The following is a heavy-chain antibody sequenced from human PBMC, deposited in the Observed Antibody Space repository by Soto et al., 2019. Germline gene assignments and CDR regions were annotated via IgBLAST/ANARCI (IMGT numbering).Heavy chain of an antibody. CDR3: ARDREWELELNWFDP. V-gene: IGHV4-4*07. D-gene: IGHD1-26*01. CDR1: GGSISSYY. CDR2: IYTSGST. Sequence: QVQLQESGPGLVKPSETLSLTCTVSGGSISSYYWSWIRQPAGKGLEWIGRIYTSGSTNYNPSLKSRVTMSVDTSKNQFSLKLSSVTAADTAVYYCARDREWELELNWFDPWGQGTLVTVSS. J-gene: IGHJ5*02.